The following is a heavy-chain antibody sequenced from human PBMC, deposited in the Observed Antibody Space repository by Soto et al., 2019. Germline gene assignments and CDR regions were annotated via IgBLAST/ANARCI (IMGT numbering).Heavy chain of an antibody. Sequence: ASVKVSCKASGYTFTSYGISWVRQAPGQGLEWMGWISAYNGNTNYAQKLQGRVTMTTDTSTSTAYMELRSLRSDDTAVYYCAAGNVSYCTNGVCYNYYYYGMDVWGQGTTVTVSS. V-gene: IGHV1-18*01. CDR1: GYTFTSYG. D-gene: IGHD2-8*01. J-gene: IGHJ6*02. CDR2: ISAYNGNT. CDR3: AAGNVSYCTNGVCYNYYYYGMDV.